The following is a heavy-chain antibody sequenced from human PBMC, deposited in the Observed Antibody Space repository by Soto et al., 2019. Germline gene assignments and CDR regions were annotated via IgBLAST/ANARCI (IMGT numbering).Heavy chain of an antibody. CDR3: GLSYYYDSSGYPSFDY. D-gene: IGHD3-22*01. J-gene: IGHJ4*02. Sequence: ASVKVSCKASGYTFTSYGISWVRQAPGQGLEWMGWISAYNGNTNYAQKLQGRVTMTTDTSTSTAYMELRSLRSDDTAVYYCGLSYYYDSSGYPSFDYWGQGTLVTSPQ. CDR1: GYTFTSYG. V-gene: IGHV1-18*01. CDR2: ISAYNGNT.